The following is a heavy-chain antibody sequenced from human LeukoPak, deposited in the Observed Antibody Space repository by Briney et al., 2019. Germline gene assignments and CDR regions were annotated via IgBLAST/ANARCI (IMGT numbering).Heavy chain of an antibody. CDR2: IYSGGNT. D-gene: IGHD3-22*01. CDR3: ARKTDSGGQGDF. Sequence: GGSLRHSCAASGFTVSRNYMSWVRQAPGKGLECVSVIYSGGNTYYTDSVKGRFTISRDNSKNTLYLQMNSLRAEDTAVYYCARKTDSGGQGDFWGQGTLVTVSS. CDR1: GFTVSRNY. V-gene: IGHV3-66*01. J-gene: IGHJ4*02.